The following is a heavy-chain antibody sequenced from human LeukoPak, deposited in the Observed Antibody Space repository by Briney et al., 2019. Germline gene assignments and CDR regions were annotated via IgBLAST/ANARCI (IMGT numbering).Heavy chain of an antibody. J-gene: IGHJ6*03. CDR1: GGSFSGYY. D-gene: IGHD5-18*01. V-gene: IGHV4-34*01. CDR3: ARGRDSYGNPYYYYYYYMDV. Sequence: SETLSLTCAVYGGSFSGYYWSWIRQPPGKGLEWIGEINHSGSTNYDPSLKSRVTISVDTSKNQFSLKLSSVTAADTAVYYCARGRDSYGNPYYYYYYYMDVWGKGTTVTVSS. CDR2: INHSGST.